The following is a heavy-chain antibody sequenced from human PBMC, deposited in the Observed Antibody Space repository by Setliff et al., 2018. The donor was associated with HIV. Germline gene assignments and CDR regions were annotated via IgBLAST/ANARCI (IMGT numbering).Heavy chain of an antibody. J-gene: IGHJ4*02. Sequence: ASVKVSCKASGGTFRSKGISWVRQAPGQGLEWMGWIYPNTGGTNYAQKFQGRVTMTRDTSISTAYMELSRLTSDDTAIYYCTRSTTADWGQGTMVTVSS. D-gene: IGHD4-17*01. V-gene: IGHV1-2*02. CDR2: IYPNTGGT. CDR3: TRSTTAD. CDR1: GGTFRSKG.